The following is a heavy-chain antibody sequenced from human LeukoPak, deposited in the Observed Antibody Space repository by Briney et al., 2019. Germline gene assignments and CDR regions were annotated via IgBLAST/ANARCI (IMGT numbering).Heavy chain of an antibody. D-gene: IGHD6-13*01. Sequence: GGSLRLSCAASGFTFSSYSMNWVRQAPGKGLEWVSSISSSSSYIYYADSVKGRFTISRDNAKNSLYLQMNSLRAEDTAVYYCARDRAAAGTLYYWGQGTLVTVSS. CDR1: GFTFSSYS. CDR3: ARDRAAAGTLYY. V-gene: IGHV3-21*01. J-gene: IGHJ4*02. CDR2: ISSSSSYI.